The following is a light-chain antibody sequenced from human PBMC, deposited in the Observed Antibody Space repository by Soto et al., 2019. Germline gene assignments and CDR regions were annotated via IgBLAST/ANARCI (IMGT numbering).Light chain of an antibody. J-gene: IGKJ2*01. V-gene: IGKV3-11*01. CDR3: QQYGSSPST. CDR1: QNVANY. CDR2: ESS. Sequence: EIVLTQSPATLSLSPGERATLSCRASQNVANYLDWYQQKPGQAPRLLIYESSNRATGIAARFSGSGSGTDFTLTISSLEPEDFAVYYCQQYGSSPSTFGQGTKLEIK.